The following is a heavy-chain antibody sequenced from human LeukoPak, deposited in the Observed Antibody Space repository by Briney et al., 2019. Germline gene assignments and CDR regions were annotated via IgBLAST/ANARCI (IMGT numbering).Heavy chain of an antibody. CDR2: IKQDGSEK. V-gene: IGHV3-7*01. D-gene: IGHD3-22*01. CDR3: ARGLNYAGSGYYFDS. Sequence: GGSLRLSCAASGFTFSSYWMSWVRQAPGKGLEWVANIKQDGSEKYYVDSVKGRFTISRDNAKNSLYLQMNSLRAEDTAVYYCARGLNYAGSGYYFDSWGPGTLVTVSS. J-gene: IGHJ4*02. CDR1: GFTFSSYW.